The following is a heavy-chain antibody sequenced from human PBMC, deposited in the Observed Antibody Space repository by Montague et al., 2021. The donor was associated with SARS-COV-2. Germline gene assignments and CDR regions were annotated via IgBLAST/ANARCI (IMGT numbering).Heavy chain of an antibody. CDR2: QEYSEST. Sequence: SETLSLTCTVSGAVVLRRRSEEHTSELQSRAELVCRLFQEYSESTYYNPTLKSRVTISVDTSKNQLSLKLSSVTAADTAVYYCATLPSSITIFGVVQGYYFDDWGQGTLVTVSS. CDR3: ATLPSSITIFGVVQGYYFDD. CDR1: GAVVLRRRSE. V-gene: IGHV4-39*01. D-gene: IGHD3-3*01. J-gene: IGHJ4*02.